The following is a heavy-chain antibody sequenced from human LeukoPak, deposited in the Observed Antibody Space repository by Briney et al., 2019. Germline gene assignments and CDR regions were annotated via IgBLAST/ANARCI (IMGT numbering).Heavy chain of an antibody. D-gene: IGHD3-22*01. CDR2: ISAYNGNT. CDR3: ARDATGNYYDSSGYGFDY. CDR1: GYTFTSYG. J-gene: IGHJ4*02. V-gene: IGHV1-18*01. Sequence: ASVKVSCKASGYTFTSYGISWVRQAPGQGLEWMGWISAYNGNTNYAQKLQGRVTMTTDTSTSTAYMELRSLRSDDTAVYYCARDATGNYYDSSGYGFDYWGQGTLVTVSS.